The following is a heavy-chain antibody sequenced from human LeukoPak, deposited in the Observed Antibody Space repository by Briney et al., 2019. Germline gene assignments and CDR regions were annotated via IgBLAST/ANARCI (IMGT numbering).Heavy chain of an antibody. J-gene: IGHJ5*02. Sequence: SETLSLTCTVSGVSISSSNSYWSWIRQPPGKGLEWIGYIYYSGSTNYNPSLKSRVTISVDTSKNQFSLKLSSVTAADTAVYYCARDLSDYDILTGYYKGYNWFDPWGQGTLVTVSS. CDR3: ARDLSDYDILTGYYKGYNWFDP. D-gene: IGHD3-9*01. CDR1: GVSISSSNSY. V-gene: IGHV4-61*01. CDR2: IYYSGST.